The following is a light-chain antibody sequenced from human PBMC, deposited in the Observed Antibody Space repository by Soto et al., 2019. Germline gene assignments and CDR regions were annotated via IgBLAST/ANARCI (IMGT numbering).Light chain of an antibody. CDR2: LSSDVSH. J-gene: IGLJ2*01. Sequence: QLVLTQSPSASASLGASVKLTCTLSSGHSSYAIAWHQQQPEKGPRYLMKLSSDVSHYKGDGIPDRFSGSSSGAERYLTIYSLQAADAADYACQSWGTGIVFCGGTKVTV. CDR3: QSWGTGIV. V-gene: IGLV4-69*01. CDR1: SGHSSYA.